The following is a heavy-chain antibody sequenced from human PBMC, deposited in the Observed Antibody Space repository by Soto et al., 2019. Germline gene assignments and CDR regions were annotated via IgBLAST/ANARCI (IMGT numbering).Heavy chain of an antibody. J-gene: IGHJ6*02. CDR3: AKGLAYCGGDCPSYYGMDV. D-gene: IGHD2-21*02. CDR1: GFTFSSYA. Sequence: GSLRLSCAASGFTFSSYAMSWVRQAPGKGLEWVSAISGSGGSTYYADSVKGRLTISRDNSKNTLYLQMNSLRAEDTAVYYCAKGLAYCGGDCPSYYGMDVWGQGTTVTVSS. CDR2: ISGSGGST. V-gene: IGHV3-23*01.